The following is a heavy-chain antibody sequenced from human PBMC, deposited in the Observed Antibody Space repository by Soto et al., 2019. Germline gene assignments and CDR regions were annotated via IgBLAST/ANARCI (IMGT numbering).Heavy chain of an antibody. Sequence: PSETLSLTCTVSGGSISSGGYYWSWIRQHPGKGLEWIGYIYYSGSTYYNPSLKSRVTISVDTSKNQFSLKLSSVTAADTAVYYCAREGVVVAATPHYYYGMDVWGQGTTVTVSS. CDR2: IYYSGST. D-gene: IGHD2-15*01. CDR3: AREGVVVAATPHYYYGMDV. J-gene: IGHJ6*02. CDR1: GGSISSGGYY. V-gene: IGHV4-31*03.